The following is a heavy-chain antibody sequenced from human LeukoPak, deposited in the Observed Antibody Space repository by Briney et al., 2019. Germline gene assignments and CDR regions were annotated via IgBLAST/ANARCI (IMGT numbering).Heavy chain of an antibody. J-gene: IGHJ5*02. CDR2: IHPGTGDT. V-gene: IGHV1-2*02. CDR3: ARKGAEYSRSPLLSAWFDP. CDR1: GYNFTGYH. D-gene: IGHD6-6*01. Sequence: ASVKVSCKTSGYNFTGYHIHWVRQAPGQGLEWMGWIHPGTGDTRYTRKFQGRVTMTRDTSINTAYLELSGLKSNDTAVYYCARKGAEYSRSPLLSAWFDPWGQGTLITVSS.